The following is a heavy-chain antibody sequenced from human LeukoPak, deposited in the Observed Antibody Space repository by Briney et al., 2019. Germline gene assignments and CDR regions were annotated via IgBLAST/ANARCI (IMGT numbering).Heavy chain of an antibody. D-gene: IGHD2-15*01. J-gene: IGHJ3*02. V-gene: IGHV3-30-3*01. CDR3: ARGGLFSGGGRDAFDI. CDR1: RFTFSSYA. Sequence: GGSLRLSCAASRFTFSSYAMHWVRQAPGKGLEWVAVISYDGSNKYYADSVKGRFTISRDNPKNTLYLQMNSLRAEDTAVYYCARGGLFSGGGRDAFDIWGQGTMVTVSS. CDR2: ISYDGSNK.